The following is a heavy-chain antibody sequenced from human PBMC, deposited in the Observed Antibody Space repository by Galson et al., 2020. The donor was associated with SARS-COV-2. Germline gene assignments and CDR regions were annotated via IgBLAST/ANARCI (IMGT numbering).Heavy chain of an antibody. D-gene: IGHD3-22*01. V-gene: IGHV1-18*04. CDR2: IKTYNGDT. CDR1: GYIFDDFG. CDR3: AREYDPDGNDYYYLDF. Sequence: LVGPVKVSCKASGYIFDDFGISWVRQAPGQGLEWMGWIKTYNGDTNYAQKLQGRVTMTTDAPTSTVYMELRSLNFDDTAVYFCAREYDPDGNDYYYLDFWGQGTLVTVSS. J-gene: IGHJ4*02.